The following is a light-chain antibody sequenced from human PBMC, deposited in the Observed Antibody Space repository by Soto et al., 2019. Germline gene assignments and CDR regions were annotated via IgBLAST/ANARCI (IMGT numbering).Light chain of an antibody. Sequence: DIKMTQSPSSVSASVGDRVTITCRASEAIRSWLAWYQQKPGSAPKLLIYSASSLQNGAPSRFTGSGSGTDFTLTITSLQPDDTAIYYCQQARSFPLTFGGGTKVEIK. CDR3: QQARSFPLT. CDR2: SAS. CDR1: EAIRSW. J-gene: IGKJ4*01. V-gene: IGKV1-12*01.